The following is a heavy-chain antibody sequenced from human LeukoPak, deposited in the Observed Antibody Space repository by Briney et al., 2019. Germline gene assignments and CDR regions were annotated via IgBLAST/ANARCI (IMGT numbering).Heavy chain of an antibody. V-gene: IGHV4-38-2*01. CDR2: IFRAGNT. CDR1: GYSISSGYY. J-gene: IGHJ4*02. Sequence: SETLSLTCAVSGYSISSGYYWGWIRQPPGKGPEWLGTIFRAGNTYYNPSLKSRVTTSVDTSTNQFSLKLSSVTAAGTAMYYCARVVPVGGNDYWGQGTLVTVSS. D-gene: IGHD4-23*01. CDR3: ARVVPVGGNDY.